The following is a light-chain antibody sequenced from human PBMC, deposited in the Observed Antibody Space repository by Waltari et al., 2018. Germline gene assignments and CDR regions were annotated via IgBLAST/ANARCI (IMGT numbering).Light chain of an antibody. CDR2: DVN. CDR3: CSFTRSSTWV. V-gene: IGLV2-14*03. Sequence: QSALTQPASVSGSPGQSITISCTGSSSDAGCYNYVPWYQQQPGKAPKLMIFDVNNRASGVSNRFSGSKSGNTASLTISGLQVEDEAEYYCCSFTRSSTWVFGGGTKLTVL. J-gene: IGLJ3*02. CDR1: SSDAGCYNY.